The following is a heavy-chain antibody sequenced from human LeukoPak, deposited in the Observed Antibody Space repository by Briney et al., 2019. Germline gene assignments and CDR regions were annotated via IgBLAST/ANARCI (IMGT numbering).Heavy chain of an antibody. CDR2: INPDGSET. V-gene: IGHV3-7*01. D-gene: IGHD6-19*01. CDR1: GLTLSSYW. CDR3: VRGGGSGWPFAN. J-gene: IGHJ4*02. Sequence: GGSLRLSCAASGLTLSSYWMSWVRLFPGMGLEWVANINPDGSETNYVDSVKGRFTISRDNAKNSLYLQMNSLRAEDTAVYYSVRGGGSGWPFANWGQGTLVTVSS.